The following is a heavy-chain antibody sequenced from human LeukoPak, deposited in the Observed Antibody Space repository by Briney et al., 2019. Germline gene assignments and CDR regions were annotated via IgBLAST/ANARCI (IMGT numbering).Heavy chain of an antibody. Sequence: GGSLRLSCAASGFTFSNAWMSWVRQAPGKGLEWVGRIKSKTDGGTTDYAAPVKGRFTISRDDSKNTLYLQMNSLKTEDAAVYYCTTGVELLWFGDVWGQGTTVTVSS. D-gene: IGHD3-10*01. CDR3: TTGVELLWFGDV. CDR2: IKSKTDGGTT. CDR1: GFTFSNAW. J-gene: IGHJ6*02. V-gene: IGHV3-15*01.